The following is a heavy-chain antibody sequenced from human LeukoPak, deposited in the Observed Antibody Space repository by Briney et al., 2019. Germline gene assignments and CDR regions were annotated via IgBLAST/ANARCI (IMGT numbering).Heavy chain of an antibody. Sequence: PSETLSLACAVYGGSFSGYYWSWIRQPPGKGLEWIGEINHSGSTNYNPSLRSRVTISVDTSKNQFSLKLSSVTAADTAVYYCARAALMEWPYTPFDYWGQGTLVTVSS. J-gene: IGHJ4*02. D-gene: IGHD3-3*01. CDR2: INHSGST. CDR3: ARAALMEWPYTPFDY. CDR1: GGSFSGYY. V-gene: IGHV4-34*01.